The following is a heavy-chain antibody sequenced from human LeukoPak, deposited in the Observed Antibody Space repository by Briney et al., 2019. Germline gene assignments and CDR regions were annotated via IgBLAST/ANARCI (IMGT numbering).Heavy chain of an antibody. Sequence: GGSLRLSCAASGFTFSSYNMNWVRQAPGKGLEWVSSISSSSYMYYAESVKGRFTISRDNAKNSLYLQMNSLRAEDTAVYYCAKSGILSGLKNDYWGQGTLVTVSS. CDR3: AKSGILSGLKNDY. CDR2: ISSSSYM. CDR1: GFTFSSYN. V-gene: IGHV3-21*04. D-gene: IGHD3-9*01. J-gene: IGHJ4*02.